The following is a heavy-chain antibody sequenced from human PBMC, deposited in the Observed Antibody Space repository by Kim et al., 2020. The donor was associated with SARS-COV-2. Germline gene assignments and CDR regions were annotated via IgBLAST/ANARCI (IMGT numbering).Heavy chain of an antibody. CDR1: GGSFSGYY. CDR3: ARRPGGYSGYDLREGWFDP. D-gene: IGHD5-12*01. CDR2: INHSGST. V-gene: IGHV4-34*01. J-gene: IGHJ5*02. Sequence: SETLSLTCAVYGGSFSGYYWSWIRQPPGKGLEWIGEINHSGSTNYNPSLKSRVTISVDTSKNQFSLKLSSVTAADTAVYYCARRPGGYSGYDLREGWFDPWGQGTLVTVSS.